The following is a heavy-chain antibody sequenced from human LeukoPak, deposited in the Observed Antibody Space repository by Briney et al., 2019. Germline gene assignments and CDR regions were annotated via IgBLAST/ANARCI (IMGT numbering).Heavy chain of an antibody. Sequence: ASVKVSCKASGYTFSSYDINWVRQATGQGLEWMGWINPNSGGTNYAQKFQGRVTMTRDTSISTAYMELSRLRSDDTAVYYCARGLNRWFGELGTEYNWFDPWGQGTLVTVSS. CDR3: ARGLNRWFGELGTEYNWFDP. CDR1: GYTFSSYD. J-gene: IGHJ5*02. V-gene: IGHV1-2*02. D-gene: IGHD3-10*01. CDR2: INPNSGGT.